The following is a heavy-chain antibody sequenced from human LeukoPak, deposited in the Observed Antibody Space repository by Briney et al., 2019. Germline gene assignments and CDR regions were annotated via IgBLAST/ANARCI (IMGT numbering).Heavy chain of an antibody. Sequence: SETLSLTCTVSGGSISSYYWSWIRQPAGKGLEWIGRIYTSGSTNYNPSLKSRVTMSVDTSKNQFSLKLSSVTAADTAVYYCARGLGLCGSGGSYYHILDYWGQGTLVTVSS. V-gene: IGHV4-4*07. CDR1: GGSISSYY. CDR3: ARGLGLCGSGGSYYHILDY. J-gene: IGHJ4*02. CDR2: IYTSGST. D-gene: IGHD2-15*01.